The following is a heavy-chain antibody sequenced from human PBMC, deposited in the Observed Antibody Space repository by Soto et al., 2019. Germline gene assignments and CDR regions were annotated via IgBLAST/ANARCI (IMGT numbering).Heavy chain of an antibody. CDR2: TYYRSKWYN. J-gene: IGHJ3*02. CDR3: ARDLRIPAAFDI. CDR1: GDSVSSNSAA. V-gene: IGHV6-1*01. Sequence: SQTLSLTCAIPGDSVSSNSAAWNRSRQSPSRGLEWLGRTYYRSKWYNDYAVSVKSRITINPDTSKNQFYLQLNSVTPEDTAVYYCARDLRIPAAFDIWGQGTMVTVSS.